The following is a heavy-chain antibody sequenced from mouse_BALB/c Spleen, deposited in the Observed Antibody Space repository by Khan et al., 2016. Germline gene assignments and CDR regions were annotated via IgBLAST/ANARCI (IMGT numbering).Heavy chain of an antibody. CDR2: LNTYTGAP. Sequence: QSQWGQSGPELKKPGETVKISCKASGYTFPNYGMNWVKQAPVKGLTWMGLLNTYTGAPTYADDSTVRFAFSLETSASTAYLRINNRKDEDTGTYLCARDFGRRYGWFAYWGQGTLGTVSA. D-gene: IGHD1-1*01. CDR1: GYTFPNYG. J-gene: IGHJ3*01. V-gene: IGHV9-3-1*01. CDR3: ARDFGRRYGWFAY.